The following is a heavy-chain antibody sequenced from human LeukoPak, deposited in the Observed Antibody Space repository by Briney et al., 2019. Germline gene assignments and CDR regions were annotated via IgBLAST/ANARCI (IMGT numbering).Heavy chain of an antibody. CDR1: GFTFSSYA. CDR3: ARVRVRAVLITYYYSMDV. D-gene: IGHD3-10*01. CDR2: ISYDGGHK. J-gene: IGHJ6*02. Sequence: GGSLRLSCAASGFTFSSYAIHWVRQAPGKGLQWVAVISYDGGHKDYANSVKGRFTISRDNSKNTLYLQMNSLRAEDTAVYYCARVRVRAVLITYYYSMDVWGQGTTVTVSS. V-gene: IGHV3-30*04.